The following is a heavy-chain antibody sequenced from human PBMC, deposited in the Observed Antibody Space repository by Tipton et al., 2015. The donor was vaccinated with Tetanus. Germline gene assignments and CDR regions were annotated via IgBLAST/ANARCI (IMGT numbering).Heavy chain of an antibody. CDR1: GGSISSDDYY. Sequence: LRLSCTVSGGSISSDDYYWSWIRQPPGKGLEWIGYIYYSGGTYYNPSLKSRLTISVDTSKSRFSLKLSSVTAADTAVYYCARSFRPRRITMVRGALGYFDYWGQGTLVTVSS. D-gene: IGHD3-10*01. CDR3: ARSFRPRRITMVRGALGYFDY. CDR2: IYYSGGT. V-gene: IGHV4-30-4*01. J-gene: IGHJ4*02.